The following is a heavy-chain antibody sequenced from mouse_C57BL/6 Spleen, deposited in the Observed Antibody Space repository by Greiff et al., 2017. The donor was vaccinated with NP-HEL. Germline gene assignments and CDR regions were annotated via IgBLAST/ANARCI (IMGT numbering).Heavy chain of an antibody. CDR2: IYPGSGST. J-gene: IGHJ3*01. Sequence: QVQLQQPGAELVKPGASVKMSCKASGYTFTSYWITWVKQRPGQGLEWIGDIYPGSGSTNYNEKFKSKATLTVDTSSSTAYMQLSSLTSEDSAVYDCARSDDYDPGFADWGQGTLVTVSA. D-gene: IGHD2-4*01. V-gene: IGHV1-55*01. CDR3: ARSDDYDPGFAD. CDR1: GYTFTSYW.